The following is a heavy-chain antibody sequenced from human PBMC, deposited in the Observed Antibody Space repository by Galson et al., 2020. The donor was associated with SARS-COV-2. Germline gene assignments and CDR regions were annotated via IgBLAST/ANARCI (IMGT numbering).Heavy chain of an antibody. J-gene: IGHJ4*02. D-gene: IGHD2-8*01. CDR2: ISSSGTAP. Sequence: TGGSLRLSCAASGFTFSHYEMNWVRQAPGKGLEWISYISSSGTAPYYADSMKGRFTISRDNAKNSVYLQMNNLRAEDTAVYYCARTPLIARPLHFDYWGQGTLVTVSS. CDR3: ARTPLIARPLHFDY. CDR1: GFTFSHYE. V-gene: IGHV3-48*03.